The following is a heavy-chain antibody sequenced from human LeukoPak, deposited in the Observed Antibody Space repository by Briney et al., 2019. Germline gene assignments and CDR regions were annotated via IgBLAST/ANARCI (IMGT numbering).Heavy chain of an antibody. V-gene: IGHV3-66*01. D-gene: IGHD2-15*01. CDR3: TRDRGGFHYYYGMDV. CDR1: GFTVSSNY. J-gene: IGHJ6*02. CDR2: IYSGGST. Sequence: GGPLRLSCAASGFTVSSNYMSWVRQAPGKGLEWVSVIYSGGSTYYADSVKGRFTISRDNSKNTLYLQMNSLRAEDTAVYYCTRDRGGFHYYYGMDVWGQGTTVTVSS.